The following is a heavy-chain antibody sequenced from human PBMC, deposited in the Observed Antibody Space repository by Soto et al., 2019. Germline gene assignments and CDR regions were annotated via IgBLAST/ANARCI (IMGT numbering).Heavy chain of an antibody. J-gene: IGHJ5*02. D-gene: IGHD3-22*01. CDR3: ARRRITMIVVVITAFDP. V-gene: IGHV4-34*01. CDR1: GGSFSGYY. Sequence: PSETLSLTCAVYGGSFSGYYWSWIRQPPGKGLEWIGEINHSGSTNYNPSLKSRVTISVDTSKNQFSLKLSSVTAADTAVYYCARRRITMIVVVITAFDPWGQGTLVTVSS. CDR2: INHSGST.